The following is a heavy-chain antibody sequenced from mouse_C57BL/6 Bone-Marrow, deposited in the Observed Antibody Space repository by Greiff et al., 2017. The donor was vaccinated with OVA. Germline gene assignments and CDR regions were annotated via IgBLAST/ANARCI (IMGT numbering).Heavy chain of an antibody. Sequence: AFAWIGWIDPISGGTKYNEMFKSKATLTVDKPSSTAYMQLSSLTSEDSAVYYCARQRDYRYCFAYWGQGTLVTVSA. J-gene: IGHJ3*01. CDR3: ARQRDYRYCFAY. CDR2: IDPISGGT. V-gene: IGHV1-72*01. D-gene: IGHD2-4*01.